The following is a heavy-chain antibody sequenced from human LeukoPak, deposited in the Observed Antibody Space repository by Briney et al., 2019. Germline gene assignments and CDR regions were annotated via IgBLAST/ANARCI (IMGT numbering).Heavy chain of an antibody. J-gene: IGHJ5*02. CDR1: GGSISSYY. CDR2: IYYSGST. D-gene: IGHD6-25*01. CDR3: GRGGGSGSTSWDWSTP. V-gene: IGHV4-59*01. Sequence: SETLSLTCTVSGGSISSYYWSWIRQPPGKGLEWIGYIYYSGSTNYNPSLKSRVTISVDTSKNQFSLKLSSVTAADTAVYYWGRGGGSGSTSWDWSTPGGQGTRATVSS.